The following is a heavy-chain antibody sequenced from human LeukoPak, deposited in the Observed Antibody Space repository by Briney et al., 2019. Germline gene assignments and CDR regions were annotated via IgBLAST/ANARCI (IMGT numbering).Heavy chain of an antibody. V-gene: IGHV4-39*07. J-gene: IGHJ5*02. CDR1: GGSISSSSYY. Sequence: KPSETLSLTCTVSGGSISSSSYYWGWIRQPPGKGLEWIGSIYYSGSTYYNPSLKSRVTISVDTSKNQFSLKLSSVTAADTAVYYCARDPSSGWYVGWFDPWGQGTLVTVSS. CDR2: IYYSGST. CDR3: ARDPSSGWYVGWFDP. D-gene: IGHD6-19*01.